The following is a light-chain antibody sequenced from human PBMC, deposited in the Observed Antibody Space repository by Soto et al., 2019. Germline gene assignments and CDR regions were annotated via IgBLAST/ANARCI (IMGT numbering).Light chain of an antibody. J-gene: IGLJ1*01. CDR2: SNS. CDR3: AAWDDSLNGYV. Sequence: QSVLTQPPSASGTPGQRVTISCSGSSSNIGRNTVNWYRQLPGTAPKLLIYSNSQRPSGVPDRFSGSESGTSASLAISGLQSEDEADYYCAAWDDSLNGYVFGTGTKVTVL. V-gene: IGLV1-44*01. CDR1: SSNIGRNT.